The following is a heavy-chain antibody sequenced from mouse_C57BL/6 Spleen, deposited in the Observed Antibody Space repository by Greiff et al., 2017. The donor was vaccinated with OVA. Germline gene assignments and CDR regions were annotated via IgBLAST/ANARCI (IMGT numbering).Heavy chain of an antibody. D-gene: IGHD4-1*01. Sequence: QVQLKQPGPELVKPGASVKLSCKASGYTFTSYWMHWVKQRPGQGLEWIGNINPSNGGTNYNEKFKSKATLTVDKSSSTAYMQLSSLTSEDSAVYYCARDRGNWDAFAYWGQGTLVTVSA. J-gene: IGHJ3*01. CDR1: GYTFTSYW. CDR2: INPSNGGT. V-gene: IGHV1-53*01. CDR3: ARDRGNWDAFAY.